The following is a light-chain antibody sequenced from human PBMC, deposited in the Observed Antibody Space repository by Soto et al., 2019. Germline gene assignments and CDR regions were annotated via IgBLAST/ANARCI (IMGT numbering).Light chain of an antibody. V-gene: IGLV2-14*01. J-gene: IGLJ2*01. CDR2: DVS. CDR3: SSYTSSSTYVV. CDR1: SSDVGGYNY. Sequence: QSALTQPASVSGSPGQSITISCTGTSSDVGGYNYVSWYQQHPGKAPKLMIYDVSNRPSGVSNRFSGSKSGNTASLTISGRQAEDDADYYCSSYTSSSTYVVFGGVTKLTVL.